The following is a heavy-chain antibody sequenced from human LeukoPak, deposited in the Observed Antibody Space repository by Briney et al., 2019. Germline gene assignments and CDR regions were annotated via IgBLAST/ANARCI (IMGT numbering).Heavy chain of an antibody. CDR2: IYHSGST. J-gene: IGHJ4*02. Sequence: SETLSLTCAVSGYSISSGYYWGWIRQPPGKGLEWIGSIYHSGSTYYNPSLKSRVTISVDTSKNQFSLKLSSVTAADTAVYYCAIKSYYYGSGSSGYFDYWGQGTLVTVSS. D-gene: IGHD3-10*01. CDR3: AIKSYYYGSGSSGYFDY. V-gene: IGHV4-38-2*01. CDR1: GYSISSGYY.